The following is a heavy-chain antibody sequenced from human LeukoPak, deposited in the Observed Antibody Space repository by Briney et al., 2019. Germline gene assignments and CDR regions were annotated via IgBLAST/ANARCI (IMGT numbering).Heavy chain of an antibody. Sequence: GGSLRLSCAASGFSFSAYAMAWVRQAPGKGLEWVSSVSPSGGATYYADSVKGRITISRDSYTLYLHLNSLRADDTAVYYCAKALGGSYLHLFDYWGQGTLVTVSS. CDR1: GFSFSAYA. J-gene: IGHJ4*02. D-gene: IGHD1-26*01. CDR2: VSPSGGAT. V-gene: IGHV3-23*01. CDR3: AKALGGSYLHLFDY.